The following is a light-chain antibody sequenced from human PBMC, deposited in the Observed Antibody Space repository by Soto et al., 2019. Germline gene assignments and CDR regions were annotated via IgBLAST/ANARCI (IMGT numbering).Light chain of an antibody. Sequence: EIVLTHSPGTLSLSPVERATLSFSSSQSVSSSYLAWYQQKPGQAPRLLIYGVSSRATGIPDRFSGSGSGTDFTLTISRLEPEDFAVYYCQQYGSSQITFGQGTRLEIK. CDR2: GVS. CDR1: QSVSSSY. J-gene: IGKJ5*01. CDR3: QQYGSSQIT. V-gene: IGKV3-20*01.